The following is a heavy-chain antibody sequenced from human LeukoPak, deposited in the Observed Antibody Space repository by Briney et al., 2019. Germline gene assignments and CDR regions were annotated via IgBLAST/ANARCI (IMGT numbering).Heavy chain of an antibody. V-gene: IGHV5-51*01. CDR2: IYPGDSDT. CDR1: GYSFTSYW. CDR3: ATHVLGGGSYYMSY. Sequence: GESLEISCKGSGYSFTSYWIGWVRQMPGKGLEGMGIIYPGDSDTRYSPSFQGQVTISADKSISTAYLEWSSLKASDTAMYYWATHVLGGGSYYMSYSGPGTLVTVSS. J-gene: IGHJ4*02. D-gene: IGHD1-26*01.